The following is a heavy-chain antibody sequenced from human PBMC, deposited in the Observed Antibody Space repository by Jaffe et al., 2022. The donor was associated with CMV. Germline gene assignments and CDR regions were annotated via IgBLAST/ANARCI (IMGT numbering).Heavy chain of an antibody. CDR2: IYTSGST. J-gene: IGHJ5*02. D-gene: IGHD6-6*01. CDR1: GGSISSYY. Sequence: QVQLQESGPGLVKPSETLSLTCTVSGGSISSYYWSWIRQPAGKGLEWIGRIYTSGSTNYNPSLKSRVTMSVDTSKNQFSLKLSSVTAADTAVYYCARDQTPYSSSSDNWFDPWGQGTLVTVSS. V-gene: IGHV4-4*07. CDR3: ARDQTPYSSSSDNWFDP.